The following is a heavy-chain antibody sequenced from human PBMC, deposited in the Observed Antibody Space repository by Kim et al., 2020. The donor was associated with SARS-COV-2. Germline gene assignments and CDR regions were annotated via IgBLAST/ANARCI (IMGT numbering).Heavy chain of an antibody. D-gene: IGHD3-10*01. J-gene: IGHJ6*02. CDR1: GYTFSDHA. CDR3: ARPRISGANHMDV. CDR2: INGGDDYT. V-gene: IGHV1-3*01. Sequence: ASVKVSCKASGYTFSDHAVHWVRQAPGQRPEWMGWINGGDDYTKYSQKFQGRVTITKDTSANTAYLELSNLRSEDTAVYYCARPRISGANHMDVWGQGTTVIVSS.